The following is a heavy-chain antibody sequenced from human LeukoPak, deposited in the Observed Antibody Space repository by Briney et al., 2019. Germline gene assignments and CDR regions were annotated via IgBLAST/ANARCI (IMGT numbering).Heavy chain of an antibody. D-gene: IGHD3-3*01. CDR2: IYYSGST. J-gene: IGHJ5*02. V-gene: IGHV4-39*01. CDR3: ASYDFWSGTNWFDP. Sequence: SETLSLTCTVSGGSISSSSYYWGWIRQPPGKGLEWIGSIYYSGSTYYNPSLKSRVTISVDTSKNQFSLKLSSVTAADTAVYYCASYDFWSGTNWFDPWGQGTPVTVSS. CDR1: GGSISSSSYY.